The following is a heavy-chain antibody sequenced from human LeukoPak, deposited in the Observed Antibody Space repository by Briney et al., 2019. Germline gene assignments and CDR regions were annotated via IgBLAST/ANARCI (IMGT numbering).Heavy chain of an antibody. CDR2: IYYSGST. Sequence: PSETLSLTCPVSGGSISSDYWSWIRQPPGKGLEWIGYIYYSGSTNYNPSLESRVTISVDTSKNQFSLKLSSVTAADTAVYYCARAAVAGDVDYWGQGTLVTVSS. CDR1: GGSISSDY. V-gene: IGHV4-59*01. D-gene: IGHD6-19*01. CDR3: ARAAVAGDVDY. J-gene: IGHJ4*02.